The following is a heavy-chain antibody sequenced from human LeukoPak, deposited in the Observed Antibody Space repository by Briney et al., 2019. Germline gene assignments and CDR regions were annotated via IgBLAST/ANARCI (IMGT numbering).Heavy chain of an antibody. CDR2: IYRSGST. CDR3: TNGDRYCSGGRCPVPDAFDF. D-gene: IGHD2-15*01. V-gene: IGHV4-30-2*01. J-gene: IGHJ3*01. Sequence: SETLSLTCTVSGGSITSDDYYWSWIRQPPGKGLEWIGYIYRSGSTYYNPSLKSRVTISVDRSKNQFSLKLSSVTAADTAVYYCTNGDRYCSGGRCPVPDAFDFWGQGTMVTVSS. CDR1: GGSITSDDYY.